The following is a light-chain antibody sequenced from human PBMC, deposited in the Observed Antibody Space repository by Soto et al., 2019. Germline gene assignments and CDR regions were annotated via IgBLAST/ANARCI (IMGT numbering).Light chain of an antibody. CDR3: QTWGTGIVV. J-gene: IGLJ2*01. V-gene: IGLV4-69*01. CDR1: SGHSSYA. Sequence: QLVLTQSPSASASLGASVKLTCTLSSGHSSYAIAWHHLQPEKGTRYLMKLNSDGSHSKGDGVPERFSGSSSGAERYLTISSLQSEDEADYYCQTWGTGIVVFCGGTKLTVL. CDR2: LNSDGSH.